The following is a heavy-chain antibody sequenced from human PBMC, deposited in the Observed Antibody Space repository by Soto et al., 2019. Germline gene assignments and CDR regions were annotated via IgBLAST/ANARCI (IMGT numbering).Heavy chain of an antibody. V-gene: IGHV1-69*13. J-gene: IGHJ6*02. CDR2: IIPIFGTA. Sequence: GASVKVSCKASGGTFSSYAISWVRQAPGQGLEWMGGIIPIFGTANYAQKFQGRVTITADESTSTAYMELSSLRSEDTAVYYCARDRTLHQYYYGMDVWGQGTTVTVSS. CDR1: GGTFSSYA. CDR3: ARDRTLHQYYYGMDV.